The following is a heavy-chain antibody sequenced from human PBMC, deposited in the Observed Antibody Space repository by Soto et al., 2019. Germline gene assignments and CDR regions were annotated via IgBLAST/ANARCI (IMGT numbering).Heavy chain of an antibody. CDR3: ARHAGYNSDFDY. V-gene: IGHV4-59*01. Sequence: SETLSLTCTVSGGSISSYYWSWIQQPPGKGLEWIGYIYYSGSTNYNPSLKSRVTISVDTSKNQFSLKLSSVTAADTAVYYCARHAGYNSDFDYWGQGTLVTVSS. CDR1: GGSISSYY. J-gene: IGHJ4*02. D-gene: IGHD5-12*01. CDR2: IYYSGST.